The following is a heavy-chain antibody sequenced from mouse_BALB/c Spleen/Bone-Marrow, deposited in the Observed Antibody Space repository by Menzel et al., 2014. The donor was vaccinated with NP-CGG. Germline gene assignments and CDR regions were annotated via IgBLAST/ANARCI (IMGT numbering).Heavy chain of an antibody. V-gene: IGHV4-1*02. CDR2: INPDSRTI. CDR1: GFDFSGFW. Sequence: EVKVEESGGGLVQPGGSLKISCAASGFDFSGFWMGWVRLAPGKGLEWIGEINPDSRTINYSPFLKDRFIISRDNAKNTLYLHMSKVRSEDTALYYCARLGYYGGFAYWGQGTLVTVSA. D-gene: IGHD2-3*01. J-gene: IGHJ3*01. CDR3: ARLGYYGGFAY.